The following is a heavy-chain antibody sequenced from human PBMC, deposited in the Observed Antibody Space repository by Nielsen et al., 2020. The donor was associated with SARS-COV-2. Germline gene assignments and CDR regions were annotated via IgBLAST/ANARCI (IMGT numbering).Heavy chain of an antibody. J-gene: IGHJ4*02. CDR3: ARAAYSSGWYDPEFEEC. V-gene: IGHV1-3*01. CDR1: GYTFTSYA. CDR2: INAGNGNT. Sequence: ASVKVSCKASGYTFTSYAMHWVRQAPGQRLEWMGWINAGNGNTKYSQKFQGRVTITRDTSASTAYMELSSLRSEDTAVYYCARAAYSSGWYDPEFEECWGQGTLVTVSS. D-gene: IGHD6-19*01.